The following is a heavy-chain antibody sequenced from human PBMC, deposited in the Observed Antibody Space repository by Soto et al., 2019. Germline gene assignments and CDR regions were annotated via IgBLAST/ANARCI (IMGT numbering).Heavy chain of an antibody. V-gene: IGHV5-51*01. J-gene: IGHJ6*02. Sequence: GESLKISCKGSGYSFTSYWIGWVRQMPGKGLEWMGIIYPGDSDTRYSPSFQGQVTISADKSISTAYLQWSSLKALDTAMYYCARVVVTAIPSYGMDVWGQGTTVTVSS. CDR3: ARVVVTAIPSYGMDV. D-gene: IGHD2-21*02. CDR1: GYSFTSYW. CDR2: IYPGDSDT.